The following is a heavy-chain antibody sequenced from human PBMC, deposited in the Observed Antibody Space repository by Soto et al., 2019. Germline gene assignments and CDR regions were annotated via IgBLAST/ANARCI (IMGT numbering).Heavy chain of an antibody. CDR2: IYHSGST. J-gene: IGHJ5*02. CDR1: GGSISSGGYS. Sequence: PSETLSLTCAVSGGSISSGGYSWSWIRQPPGKGLEWIGYIYHSGSTYYNPSLKSRVTISVDRSKNQFSLKLSSVTAADTAVYYCARLLVPAAMVWFDPWGQGTLVTVSS. CDR3: ARLLVPAAMVWFDP. V-gene: IGHV4-30-2*01. D-gene: IGHD2-2*01.